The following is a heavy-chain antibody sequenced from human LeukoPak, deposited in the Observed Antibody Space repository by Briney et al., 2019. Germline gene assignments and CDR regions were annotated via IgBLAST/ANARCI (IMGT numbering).Heavy chain of an antibody. Sequence: SETLSLTCTVSGGSISSSSYYWGWIRQPPGKGLEWIGSIYYSGSTYYNPSLKSRVTISVDTSKNQFSLKLSSVTAADTAVYYCARVKLYSSSPGYMDIWAKGPRSPSP. J-gene: IGHJ6*03. D-gene: IGHD6-6*01. CDR3: ARVKLYSSSPGYMDI. CDR1: GGSISSSSYY. V-gene: IGHV4-39*07. CDR2: IYYSGST.